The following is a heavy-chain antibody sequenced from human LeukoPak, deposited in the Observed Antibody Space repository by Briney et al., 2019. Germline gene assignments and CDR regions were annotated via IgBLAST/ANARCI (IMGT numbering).Heavy chain of an antibody. V-gene: IGHV3-23*01. CDR2: ISGSGGST. Sequence: PGGSLRLSCAASGFTFSSYAMSWVRQAPGKGLEWVSAISGSGGSTYYADSVKGRFTISRDNSKNTLYLQMNSLRAEDTAVYYCAREGARYSSGWYPRYYFDYWGQEPWSPSPQ. CDR3: AREGARYSSGWYPRYYFDY. CDR1: GFTFSSYA. D-gene: IGHD6-19*01. J-gene: IGHJ4*01.